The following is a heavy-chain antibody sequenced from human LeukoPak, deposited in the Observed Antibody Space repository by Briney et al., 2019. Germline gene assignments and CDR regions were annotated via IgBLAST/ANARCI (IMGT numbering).Heavy chain of an antibody. CDR3: AKGRYYYDSSDAFDI. V-gene: IGHV3-23*01. D-gene: IGHD3-22*01. CDR1: GFTFTSYA. CDR2: ISGSGGST. Sequence: SGGSLRLSCAASGFTFTSYAMSWVRQAPGEGLEWVSAISGSGGSTYYADSVKGRFTISRDNSKNTLYLQMNSLRAEDTAVYYCAKGRYYYDSSDAFDIWGQGTMVTVSS. J-gene: IGHJ3*02.